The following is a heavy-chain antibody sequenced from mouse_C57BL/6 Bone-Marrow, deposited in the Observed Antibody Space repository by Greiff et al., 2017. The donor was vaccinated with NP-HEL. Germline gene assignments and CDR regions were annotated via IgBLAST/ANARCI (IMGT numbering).Heavy chain of an antibody. D-gene: IGHD1-1*01. J-gene: IGHJ2*01. V-gene: IGHV5-17*01. CDR1: GFTFSDYG. CDR3: ARTHGSSLYYFDY. CDR2: ISSGSSTI. Sequence: EVQGVESGGGLVKPGGSLKLSCAASGFTFSDYGMHWVRQAPEKGLEWVAYISSGSSTIYYADTVKGRFTISRDNAKNTLFLQMTSLRSEDTAMYYCARTHGSSLYYFDYWGQGTTLTVSS.